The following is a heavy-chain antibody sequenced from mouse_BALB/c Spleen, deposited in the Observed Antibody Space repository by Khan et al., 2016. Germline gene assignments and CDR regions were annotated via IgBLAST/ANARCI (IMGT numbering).Heavy chain of an antibody. CDR1: GFSITSDYA. D-gene: IGHD1-1*01. Sequence: EVQLQESGPGLVKPSQSLSLTCTVTGFSITSDYAWNWLRPFPGNKLEWMGYITYSGYTSYNPSLKSRISITRDTSKNQFFLQLNSVTTEDTATYYCSASGNYLDYWGQGTTLTVSS. J-gene: IGHJ2*01. CDR3: SASGNYLDY. CDR2: ITYSGYT. V-gene: IGHV3-2*02.